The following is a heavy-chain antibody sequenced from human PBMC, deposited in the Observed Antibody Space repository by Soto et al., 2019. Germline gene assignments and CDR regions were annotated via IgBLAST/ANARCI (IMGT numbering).Heavy chain of an antibody. D-gene: IGHD2-2*01. Sequence: QLVASGGGLIQPGGSLTLSCEASGFSVTNNYMYWVRQAPGKGLEWVSLIYSGGGTHYADFVNGRFIISRDNSKNTLHLQMDKLRAEDTAIYYCARDIACSSSSCQGDNFDIWGRGTLVTVSP. CDR3: ARDIACSSSSCQGDNFDI. J-gene: IGHJ3*02. V-gene: IGHV3-53*01. CDR1: GFSVTNNY. CDR2: IYSGGGT.